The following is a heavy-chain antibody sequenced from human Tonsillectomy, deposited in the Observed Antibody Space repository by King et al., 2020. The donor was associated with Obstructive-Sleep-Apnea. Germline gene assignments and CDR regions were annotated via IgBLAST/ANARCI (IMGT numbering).Heavy chain of an antibody. V-gene: IGHV3-74*01. CDR3: ARDRDCRSTSCFFGMDV. Sequence: EVQLVESGGGLVQPGGSLRLSCAASGFTFSSYWMHWVRQAPGKGLVWVSRINSDGSTTTYADSVKGRFTISSDNAKNTLHLQMSSLRAEDTAVYFCARDRDCRSTSCFFGMDVWVQGTTVTVSS. D-gene: IGHD2-2*01. CDR1: GFTFSSYW. J-gene: IGHJ6*02. CDR2: INSDGSTT.